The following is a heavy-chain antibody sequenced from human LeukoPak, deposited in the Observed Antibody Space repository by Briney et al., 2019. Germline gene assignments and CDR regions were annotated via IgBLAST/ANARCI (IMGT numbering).Heavy chain of an antibody. CDR3: AKDRSFDWSSHWYFDL. Sequence: PGGSLRLSCAASGFTFDEYAMHWVRQAPGKGLEWVSGISWNSGSIGYADSVKGRFTISRDNAKNSLYLQMNSLRPEDMALYYCAKDRSFDWSSHWYFDLWGRGTLVTVSS. V-gene: IGHV3-9*03. J-gene: IGHJ2*01. D-gene: IGHD3-9*01. CDR2: ISWNSGSI. CDR1: GFTFDEYA.